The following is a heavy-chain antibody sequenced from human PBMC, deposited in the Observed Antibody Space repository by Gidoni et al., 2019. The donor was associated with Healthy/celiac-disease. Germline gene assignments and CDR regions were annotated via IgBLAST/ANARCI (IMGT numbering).Heavy chain of an antibody. Sequence: QVQLVQSGAEVKKPGASVKVSCKASGYTFTSYAMHWVRQAPGQRLEWMGWCNAGTGNTKYSQKFQGRVANTRDTSASTAYMELSSLKSEGTAVYYCAGDSYGEGYCGWFDPWGQGTLVTVSS. CDR2: CNAGTGNT. V-gene: IGHV1-3*01. J-gene: IGHJ5*02. D-gene: IGHD4-17*01. CDR3: AGDSYGEGYCGWFDP. CDR1: GYTFTSYA.